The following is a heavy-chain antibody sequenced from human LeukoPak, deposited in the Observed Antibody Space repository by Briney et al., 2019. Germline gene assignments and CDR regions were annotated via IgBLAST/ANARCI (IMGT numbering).Heavy chain of an antibody. CDR2: IYYSGST. Sequence: SETLSLTCTVSGGSISSGGYYWSWIRQHPGKGLEWIGFIYYSGSTYYNPSLKSRVTIPIDTSKNQFSLKLSSVTAADTAVYYCARATGGAAAADFDPWGQGTLVTVSS. D-gene: IGHD6-13*01. CDR1: GGSISSGGYY. V-gene: IGHV4-31*03. J-gene: IGHJ5*02. CDR3: ARATGGAAAADFDP.